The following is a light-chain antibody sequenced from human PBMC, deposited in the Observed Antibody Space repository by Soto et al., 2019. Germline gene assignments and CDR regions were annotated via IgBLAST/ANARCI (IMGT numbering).Light chain of an antibody. V-gene: IGKV1-33*01. CDR2: DAS. CDR1: QGIRNY. Sequence: DLQMTQSPSSLSASVGDRVTITCQASQGIRNYLNWYQQKPGKAPKLLIYDASKLETAVSSRFSGSGSGSDFTLTVTSLQPEDIATYYCLQYDSPPLTFGGGTKVEI. CDR3: LQYDSPPLT. J-gene: IGKJ4*01.